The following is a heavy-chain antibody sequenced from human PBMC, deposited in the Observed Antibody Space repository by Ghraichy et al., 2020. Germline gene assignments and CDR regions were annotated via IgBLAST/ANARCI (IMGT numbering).Heavy chain of an antibody. CDR2: MNPNSGNT. V-gene: IGHV1-8*01. J-gene: IGHJ4*02. CDR3: ARVDTAMVTLFSY. D-gene: IGHD5-18*01. CDR1: GYTFTSYD. Sequence: ASVKVSCKASGYTFTSYDINWVRQATGQGLEWMGWMNPNSGNTGYAQKFQGRVTMTRNTSISTAYMELSSLRSEDTVVYYCARVDTAMVTLFSYWGQGTLVTVSS.